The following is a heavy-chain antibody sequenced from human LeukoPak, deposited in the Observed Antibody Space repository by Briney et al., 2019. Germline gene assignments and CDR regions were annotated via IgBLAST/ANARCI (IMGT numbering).Heavy chain of an antibody. CDR1: GFTFSSYW. J-gene: IGHJ4*02. CDR2: IKHNGDEL. CDR3: ARELRTFDS. Sequence: GGSLRLSCAASGFTFSSYWMTWVRQAPGKGLEWVANIKHNGDELNYVDSVEDRFTISRDNAKNSLYLHMTDLRAEETAVYYCARELRTFDSWGQGTLVSVSS. V-gene: IGHV3-7*01. D-gene: IGHD3-16*01.